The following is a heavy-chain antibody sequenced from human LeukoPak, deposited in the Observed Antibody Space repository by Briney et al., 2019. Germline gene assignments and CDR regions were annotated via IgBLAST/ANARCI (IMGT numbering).Heavy chain of an antibody. Sequence: PGGSLRLSCAASGFTFSSYAMSWVRQAPGKGLEWVSYISSSSTIYYADSVKGRFTISRDNAKNSLYLQMNSLRAEDTAVYYCASLVVVTAIVDYWGQGTLVTVSS. CDR1: GFTFSSYA. D-gene: IGHD2-21*02. V-gene: IGHV3-48*01. J-gene: IGHJ4*02. CDR3: ASLVVVTAIVDY. CDR2: ISSSSTI.